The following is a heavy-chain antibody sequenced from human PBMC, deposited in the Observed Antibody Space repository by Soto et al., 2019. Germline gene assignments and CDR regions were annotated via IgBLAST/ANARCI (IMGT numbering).Heavy chain of an antibody. CDR3: AKDRVVVITYFDY. J-gene: IGHJ4*02. CDR2: ISGSGGST. CDR1: GFTFSSYA. Sequence: PGXSLRLSFRASGFTFSSYALSWVRQAPGKGLELVSAISGSGGSTYYADSVKGRFTISRDNSKNTLYLQMNSLRAEDTAVYYCAKDRVVVITYFDYWGQGTLVTVSS. D-gene: IGHD3-22*01. V-gene: IGHV3-23*01.